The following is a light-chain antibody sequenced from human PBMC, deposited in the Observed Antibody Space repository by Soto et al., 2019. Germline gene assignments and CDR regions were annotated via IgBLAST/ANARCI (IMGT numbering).Light chain of an antibody. CDR1: QSISSSY. CDR3: QFFGSSPYT. Sequence: EIVLTQSPGTLSLSPGERATLACRASQSISSSYLAWYQQKPGQAPMLLIYGASIRAIGIPDRFSGSGSGTDFTLTISSLEPEDFAVYYCQFFGSSPYTFGQGTKVEIK. V-gene: IGKV3-20*01. J-gene: IGKJ2*01. CDR2: GAS.